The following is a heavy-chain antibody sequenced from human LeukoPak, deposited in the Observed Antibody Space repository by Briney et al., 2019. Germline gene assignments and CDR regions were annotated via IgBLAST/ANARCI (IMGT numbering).Heavy chain of an antibody. CDR1: GGTSTSYT. V-gene: IGHV1-69*04. CDR3: AREGDGYNKINYYYYYGMDV. Sequence: SVKVSCKASGGTSTSYTISWVRQAPGQGLEWMGRIIPILGIANYAQKFQGRVTITADKSTSTAYMELSSLRSEDTAVYYCAREGDGYNKINYYYYYGMDVWGQGTTVTVSS. CDR2: IIPILGIA. D-gene: IGHD5-24*01. J-gene: IGHJ6*02.